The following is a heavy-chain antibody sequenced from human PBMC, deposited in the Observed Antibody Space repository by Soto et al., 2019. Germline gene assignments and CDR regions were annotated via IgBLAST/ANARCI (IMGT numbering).Heavy chain of an antibody. D-gene: IGHD2-15*01. CDR1: GYTLTELS. Sequence: ASVKVSCKVSGYTLTELSMHWVRQAPGKGLEWMGGFDPEDGETIYAQKFQGRVTMTEDTSTDTAYMELSSLRSEDTAVYYCARDGYCSGGSCYSVPVFDYWGQGTLVTVSS. V-gene: IGHV1-24*01. CDR3: ARDGYCSGGSCYSVPVFDY. CDR2: FDPEDGET. J-gene: IGHJ4*02.